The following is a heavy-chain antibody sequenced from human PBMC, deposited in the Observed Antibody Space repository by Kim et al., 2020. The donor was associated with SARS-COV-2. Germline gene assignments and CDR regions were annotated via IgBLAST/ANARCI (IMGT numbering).Heavy chain of an antibody. CDR3: ARVAAAGDFFDY. D-gene: IGHD6-13*01. V-gene: IGHV4-4*07. J-gene: IGHJ4*02. Sequence: DYNPSLRSRVTMSVDTSKDQFSLKLKSVTAADTALYYCARVAAAGDFFDYWGQGTLVTVSS.